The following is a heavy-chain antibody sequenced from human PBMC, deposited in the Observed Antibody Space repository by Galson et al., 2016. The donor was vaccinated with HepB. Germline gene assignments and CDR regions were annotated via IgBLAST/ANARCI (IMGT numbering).Heavy chain of an antibody. CDR1: GGSINNYY. J-gene: IGHJ4*02. V-gene: IGHV4-59*01. CDR2: IYYSGST. Sequence: LSLTCTVSGGSINNYYWSWIRQPPGKGLEWIGYIYYSGSTNYNPSLKRRVTMSVDTSKNQFSLKLSSVTASDTAVYYCARFPSYCRGFSCSYDDDDYWGQGTLVTVSS. D-gene: IGHD2-15*01. CDR3: ARFPSYCRGFSCSYDDDDY.